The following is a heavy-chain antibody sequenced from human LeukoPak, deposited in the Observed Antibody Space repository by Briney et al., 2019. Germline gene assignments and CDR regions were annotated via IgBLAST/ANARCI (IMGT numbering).Heavy chain of an antibody. J-gene: IGHJ4*02. CDR1: GFTFSSYA. Sequence: GGSLRLSCAASGFTFSSYAMSWVRQAPGKGLEWVSAISYSGGSTYYADSVKGRFTMSRDNSKNTLYLQMNSLRAEDSAVYYCAKNLLTYCGGDCYSDYWGQGTLVTVSS. V-gene: IGHV3-23*01. D-gene: IGHD2-21*02. CDR3: AKNLLTYCGGDCYSDY. CDR2: ISYSGGST.